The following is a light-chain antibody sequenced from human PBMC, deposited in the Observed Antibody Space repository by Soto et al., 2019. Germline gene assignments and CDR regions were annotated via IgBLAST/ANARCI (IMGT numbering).Light chain of an antibody. J-gene: IGKJ2*01. CDR3: QHYGGSPLYT. CDR1: QSITSTH. V-gene: IGKV3-20*01. Sequence: EIVLTQSPGTLTLSPGERATLSCRASQSITSTHLAWYQQKPGQAPRLLIYDISRRATGIPDRFSGSASGTDFTLTVSRVEPEDFAVYFCQHYGGSPLYTFGQGTKMEIK. CDR2: DIS.